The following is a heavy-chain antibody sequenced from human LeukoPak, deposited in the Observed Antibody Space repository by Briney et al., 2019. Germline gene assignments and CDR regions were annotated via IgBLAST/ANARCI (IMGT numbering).Heavy chain of an antibody. Sequence: SETLSLTCTVSGGSISSSSYYRGWIRQPPGKGLEWIGSIYYSGSTYYNPSLKSRVTISVDTSKNQFSLKLSSVTAADTAVYYCARSLSYGDDYWGQGTLVTVSS. CDR3: ARSLSYGDDY. CDR2: IYYSGST. J-gene: IGHJ4*02. V-gene: IGHV4-39*07. CDR1: GGSISSSSYY. D-gene: IGHD5-18*01.